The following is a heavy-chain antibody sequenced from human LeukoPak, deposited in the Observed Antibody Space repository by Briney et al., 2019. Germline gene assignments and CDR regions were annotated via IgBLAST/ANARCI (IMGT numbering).Heavy chain of an antibody. J-gene: IGHJ4*02. CDR3: AREWNDSSGYYYDY. V-gene: IGHV1-69*04. CDR1: GGTFSSYA. D-gene: IGHD3-22*01. CDR2: IIPILGIA. Sequence: ASVTVSCTASGGTFSSYAISWVRQAPGQGLEWMGRIIPILGIANYAQKFQGRVTITADKSTSTAYMELSSLRSEDTAVYYCAREWNDSSGYYYDYWGQGTLVTVSS.